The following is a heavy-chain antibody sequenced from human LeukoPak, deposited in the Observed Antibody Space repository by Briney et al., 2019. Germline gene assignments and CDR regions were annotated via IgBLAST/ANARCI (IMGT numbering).Heavy chain of an antibody. CDR3: ARAGVVAGSYYYYYYGMDV. D-gene: IGHD2-2*01. V-gene: IGHV1-18*01. CDR2: ISAYNGNT. CDR1: GYTFTSYG. J-gene: IGHJ6*02. Sequence: ASVKVSCKASGYTFTSYGISWVRQAPGQGLEWMGWISAYNGNTNYGQKLQGRVTMTTDTSTSTAYMELRSLRSDDTAVYYCARAGVVAGSYYYYYYGMDVWGQGTTVTVSS.